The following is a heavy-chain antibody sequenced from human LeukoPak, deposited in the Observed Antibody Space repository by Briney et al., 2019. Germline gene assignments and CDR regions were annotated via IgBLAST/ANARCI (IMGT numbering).Heavy chain of an antibody. CDR1: GYSISSGYY. J-gene: IGHJ3*02. CDR2: IYHSGST. V-gene: IGHV4-38-2*02. CDR3: ASEVVVDAFDI. Sequence: SETLSLTCTVSGYSISSGYYWGWIRQPPGKGLEWIGSIYHSGSTYYNPSLKSRVTISVDTSKNQFSLKLSSVTAADTAVYYCASEVVVDAFDIWGQGAMVPVSS. D-gene: IGHD3-22*01.